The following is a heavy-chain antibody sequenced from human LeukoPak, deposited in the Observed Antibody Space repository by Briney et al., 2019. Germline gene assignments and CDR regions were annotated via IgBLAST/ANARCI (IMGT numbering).Heavy chain of an antibody. CDR2: ISYDGSNK. J-gene: IGHJ4*02. CDR3: ARDREYYNLLTGYKVSHYFDY. CDR1: EFTFTNYA. Sequence: GGSLRLSCAASEFTFTNYAMHWVRQAPGRGREWVAVISYDGSNKYYADSVKGRFTISRDNSKNTLYLQMNSMRDEDTAVYYCARDREYYNLLTGYKVSHYFDYWGQGTLVTVSS. D-gene: IGHD3-9*01. V-gene: IGHV3-30*04.